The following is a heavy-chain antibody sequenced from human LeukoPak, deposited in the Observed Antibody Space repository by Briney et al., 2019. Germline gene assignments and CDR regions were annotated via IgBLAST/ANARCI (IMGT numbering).Heavy chain of an antibody. CDR2: IVVGSGNT. CDR1: GFTFTSSA. J-gene: IGHJ5*02. D-gene: IGHD3-22*01. Sequence: SVNVSCKASGFTFTSSAMQWVRQARGQRLEWIGWIVVGSGNTNYAQKFQERVTITRDMSTSTAYMELSSLRSEDTAVYYCAAAYYYDMRSWFDPWGQGTLVTVSS. V-gene: IGHV1-58*02. CDR3: AAAYYYDMRSWFDP.